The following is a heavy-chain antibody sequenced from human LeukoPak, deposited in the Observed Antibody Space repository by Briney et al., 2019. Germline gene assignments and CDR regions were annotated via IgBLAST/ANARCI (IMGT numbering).Heavy chain of an antibody. J-gene: IGHJ6*02. CDR1: GYTFTSYD. Sequence: ASVTVSCKASGYTFTSYDINWVRQATGQGLEWMGWMNPNSGNTGCAQKFQGRVTMTRNTSISTAYMELSSLRSEDTAVYYCARGHYDILTGYYYYGMDVWGQGTTVTVSS. D-gene: IGHD3-9*01. V-gene: IGHV1-8*01. CDR2: MNPNSGNT. CDR3: ARGHYDILTGYYYYGMDV.